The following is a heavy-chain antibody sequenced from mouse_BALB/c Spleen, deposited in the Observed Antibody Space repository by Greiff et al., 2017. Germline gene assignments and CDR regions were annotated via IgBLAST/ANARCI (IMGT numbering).Heavy chain of an antibody. CDR3: ARGLGKEGYFDY. Sequence: QVQLQQSGPELVKPGASVKISCKASGYAFSSSWMNWVKQRPGQGLEWIGRIYPGDGDTNYNGKFKGKATLTADKSSSTAYMQLSSLTSVDSAVYFCARGLGKEGYFDYWGQGTTLTVSS. J-gene: IGHJ2*01. CDR2: IYPGDGDT. V-gene: IGHV1-82*01. D-gene: IGHD4-1*01. CDR1: GYAFSSSW.